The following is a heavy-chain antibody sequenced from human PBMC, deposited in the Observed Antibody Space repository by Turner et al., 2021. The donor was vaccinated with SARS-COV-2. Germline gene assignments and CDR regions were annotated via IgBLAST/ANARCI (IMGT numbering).Heavy chain of an antibody. CDR2: INPNSGGP. J-gene: IGHJ5*02. D-gene: IGHD5-18*01. CDR3: AREDRGYSYGYGRFDP. V-gene: IGHV1-2*04. CDR1: GYTFTGYY. Sequence: QVQLVQSGAEVKKPGASVKVSCKASGYTFTGYYMHWVRQAPGQGLEWMGWINPNSGGPNYAQKFQGWVTMTRDTSISTAYMELSRLRSDDTAVYYCAREDRGYSYGYGRFDPWGQGTLVTVSS.